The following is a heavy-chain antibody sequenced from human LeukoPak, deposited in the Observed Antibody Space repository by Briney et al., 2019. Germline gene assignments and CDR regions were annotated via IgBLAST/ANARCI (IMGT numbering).Heavy chain of an antibody. J-gene: IGHJ6*02. CDR3: ARVTGPASYYYYGMDV. CDR1: GFTFSSYS. CDR2: ISSSSSYI. V-gene: IGHV3-21*01. Sequence: EGSLRLSCAASGFTFSSYSMNWVRQAPGKGLEWVSSISSSSSYIYYADSVKGRFTISRDNAKNSLYLQMNSLRAEDTAVYYCARVTGPASYYYYGMDVWGQGTTVTVSS.